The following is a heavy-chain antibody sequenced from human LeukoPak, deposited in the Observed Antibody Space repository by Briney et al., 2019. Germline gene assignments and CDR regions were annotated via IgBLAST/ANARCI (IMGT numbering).Heavy chain of an antibody. J-gene: IGHJ5*02. D-gene: IGHD6-13*01. CDR2: IYYSGCT. Sequence: SETLSLTCTVSGGSISSGGYYWSWIRQHPGKGLEWIGYIYYSGCTYYNPSLKSRVTISVDTSKNQFSLKLSSVTAADTAVYYCARYLPSIYSSSWYSWFDPWGQGTLVTVSS. CDR1: GGSISSGGYY. CDR3: ARYLPSIYSSSWYSWFDP. V-gene: IGHV4-31*03.